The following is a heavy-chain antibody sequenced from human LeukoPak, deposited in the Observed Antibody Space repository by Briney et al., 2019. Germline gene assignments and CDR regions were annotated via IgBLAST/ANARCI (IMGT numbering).Heavy chain of an antibody. Sequence: GGSLRLSCAASGFTFSGYWMYWVRQVPGRGLVWVSRIKSDGSSTTYADAVKGRFTISRDNAKNTLYLQMNSLRAEDTAVYYCAREGGAEDFDYWGQGTLVTVSS. D-gene: IGHD2-15*01. CDR1: GFTFSGYW. CDR3: AREGGAEDFDY. CDR2: IKSDGSST. V-gene: IGHV3-74*01. J-gene: IGHJ4*02.